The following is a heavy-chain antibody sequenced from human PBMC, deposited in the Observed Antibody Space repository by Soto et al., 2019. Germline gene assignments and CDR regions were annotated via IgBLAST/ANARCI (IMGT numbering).Heavy chain of an antibody. CDR3: ARGAGAFDI. CDR1: GGSFSGYY. Sequence: SETLSLTWAVYGGSFSGYYWSWIRQPAGKGLEWIGEINHSGSTNYNPSLKSRVTISVDTSKNQFSLKLSSVTAADTAVYYCARGAGAFDIWGQGTMVTVSS. CDR2: INHSGST. V-gene: IGHV4-34*01. J-gene: IGHJ3*02.